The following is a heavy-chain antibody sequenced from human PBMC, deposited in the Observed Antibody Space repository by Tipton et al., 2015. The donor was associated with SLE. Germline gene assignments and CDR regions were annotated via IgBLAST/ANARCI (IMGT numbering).Heavy chain of an antibody. V-gene: IGHV1-69*05. D-gene: IGHD6-13*01. J-gene: IGHJ5*02. CDR1: GGTFSGYA. Sequence: QLVQSGAEVKKPGSSVKVSCKASGGTFSGYAISWVRQAPGQGLEWMGAIIPIFGTANYAQKFQGRVTITTDESTSTAYMELSSLRSADSAVYYCARDRGIAATGWFDPWGQGTLVTVSS. CDR2: IIPIFGTA. CDR3: ARDRGIAATGWFDP.